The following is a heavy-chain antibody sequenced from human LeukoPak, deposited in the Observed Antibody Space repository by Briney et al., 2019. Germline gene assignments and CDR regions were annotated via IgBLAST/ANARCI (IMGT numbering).Heavy chain of an antibody. CDR2: IYYSGST. Sequence: NPSETLSLTCAVYGGSFSGYYWSWIRQPPGKGLEWIGSIYYSGSTYYDPSLKSRVTISVDTSKNQFSLKLSSVTAADTAVYYCARQTRKYYYGSGSYFGWFDPWGQGTLVTVSS. CDR1: GGSFSGYY. D-gene: IGHD3-10*01. J-gene: IGHJ5*02. V-gene: IGHV4-34*01. CDR3: ARQTRKYYYGSGSYFGWFDP.